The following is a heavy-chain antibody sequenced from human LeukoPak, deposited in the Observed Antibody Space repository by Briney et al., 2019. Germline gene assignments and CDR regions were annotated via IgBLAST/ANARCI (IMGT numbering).Heavy chain of an antibody. J-gene: IGHJ3*02. CDR1: GGTFSSYA. Sequence: ASVKVSCKASGGTFSSYAISWVRQAPGQGLEWMGGIIPIFGTANYAQKFQGRATITADESTSTAYMELSSLRSEDTAVYYCARPGVVVTPWERAFDIWGQGTMVTVSS. CDR2: IIPIFGTA. CDR3: ARPGVVVTPWERAFDI. V-gene: IGHV1-69*13. D-gene: IGHD4-23*01.